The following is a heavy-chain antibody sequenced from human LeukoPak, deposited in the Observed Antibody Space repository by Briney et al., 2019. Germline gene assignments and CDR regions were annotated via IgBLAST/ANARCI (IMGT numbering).Heavy chain of an antibody. D-gene: IGHD2-15*01. V-gene: IGHV4-30-2*01. J-gene: IGHJ3*02. Sequence: SETLSLTCAVSGGSISSGGYSWSWIRQPPGKGLEWIGYIYHSGSTYYNPSLKSRVTISVDRSKNQFSLKLSSVTAADTAVYYCARYCSGGSCYRDAFDIWGQGTMVTVPS. CDR1: GGSISSGGYS. CDR3: ARYCSGGSCYRDAFDI. CDR2: IYHSGST.